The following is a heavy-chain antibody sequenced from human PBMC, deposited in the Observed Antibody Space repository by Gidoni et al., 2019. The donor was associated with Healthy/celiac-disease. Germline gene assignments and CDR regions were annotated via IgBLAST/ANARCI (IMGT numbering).Heavy chain of an antibody. CDR1: GGSISSYY. CDR2: IYYSGST. CDR3: ARYYSYCSSTSCPYYYYGMDV. J-gene: IGHJ6*02. Sequence: QVQLQESGPGLVQPSETLSLTCTVPGGSISSYYWSWIRQPPGKGLEWIGYIYYSGSTNYNPSLKSRVTISVDTSKNQFSLKLSSVTAADTAVYYCARYYSYCSSTSCPYYYYGMDVWGQGTTVTVSS. V-gene: IGHV4-59*01. D-gene: IGHD2-2*01.